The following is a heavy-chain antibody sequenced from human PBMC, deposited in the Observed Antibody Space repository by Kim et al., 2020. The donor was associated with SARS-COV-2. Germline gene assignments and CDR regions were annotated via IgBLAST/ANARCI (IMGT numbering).Heavy chain of an antibody. CDR1: GFTFSSYG. J-gene: IGHJ6*02. Sequence: GGSLRLSCAASGFTFSSYGMHWVRQAPGKGLEWVAVICDDGSNKYYADSVKGRFTISRDNSKNTLYLQMNSLRAEDTALYYCARDTRDYDGREVWGQVTTASVS. V-gene: IGHV3-33*01. CDR3: ARDTRDYDGREV. CDR2: ICDDGSNK.